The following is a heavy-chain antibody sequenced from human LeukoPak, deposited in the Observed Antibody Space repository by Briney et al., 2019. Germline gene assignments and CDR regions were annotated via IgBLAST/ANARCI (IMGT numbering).Heavy chain of an antibody. Sequence: SVKVSCTASGGTFSSYAISWVRQAPGQGLEWMGGIIPIFGTANYAQKFQGRVTITADESTSTAYMELSSLRSEDTAVYYCAREGVVAATPLYNWFDPWGQGTLVTVSS. V-gene: IGHV1-69*13. CDR2: IIPIFGTA. CDR3: AREGVVAATPLYNWFDP. CDR1: GGTFSSYA. D-gene: IGHD2-15*01. J-gene: IGHJ5*02.